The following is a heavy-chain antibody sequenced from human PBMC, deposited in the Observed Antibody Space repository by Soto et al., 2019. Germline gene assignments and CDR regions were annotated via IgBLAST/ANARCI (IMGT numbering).Heavy chain of an antibody. V-gene: IGHV1-69*13. Sequence: SVKVSCKASGGTFSSYAISRVRQAPGQGLEWMGGIIPIFGTANYAQKFQGRVTITADESTSTAYMELSSLRSGDTAVYYCARVKGYSSGWSHYYYYGMDVWGQGTTVTVSS. D-gene: IGHD6-19*01. J-gene: IGHJ6*02. CDR2: IIPIFGTA. CDR1: GGTFSSYA. CDR3: ARVKGYSSGWSHYYYYGMDV.